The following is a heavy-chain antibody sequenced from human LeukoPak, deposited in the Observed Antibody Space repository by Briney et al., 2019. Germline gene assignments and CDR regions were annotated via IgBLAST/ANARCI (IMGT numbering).Heavy chain of an antibody. V-gene: IGHV4-61*01. CDR2: IFYKGIT. Sequence: SETPALTCTVSGDSVSSESYLWSWIRQPPGKRLEWIGTIFYKGITNYSPSLKSRVTISVDTSKKQLSLRLSSVTAADTAVYYCARGGTVATGTELGVHWGQGALLSAYS. D-gene: IGHD6-13*01. CDR1: GDSVSSESYL. J-gene: IGHJ4*02. CDR3: ARGGTVATGTELGVH.